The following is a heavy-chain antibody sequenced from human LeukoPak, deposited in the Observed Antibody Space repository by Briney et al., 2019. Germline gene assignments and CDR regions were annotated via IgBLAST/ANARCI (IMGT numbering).Heavy chain of an antibody. CDR2: ISYDGSNK. Sequence: PGGSLRLSCEASGFTFSSYAMHWVRQAPGKGLEWVAVISYDGSNKYYADSVKGRFTISRDNSKNTLYLQMNSLRAEDTAVYYCASRDSWGQGTLVTVSS. J-gene: IGHJ4*02. CDR1: GFTFSSYA. CDR3: ASRDS. V-gene: IGHV3-30-3*01.